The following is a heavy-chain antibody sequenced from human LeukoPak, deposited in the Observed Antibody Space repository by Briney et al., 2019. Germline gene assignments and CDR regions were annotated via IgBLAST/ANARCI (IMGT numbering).Heavy chain of an antibody. CDR3: ARGPAYYYGSGQYFDY. CDR2: INHSGST. V-gene: IGHV4-34*01. CDR1: GGSFSGYY. Sequence: SETLSLTCAVYGGSFSGYYWSWIRQPPGKGLEWIGEINHSGSTNYNPSLKSRVTISVDRSKNQFSLKLSSVTAADTAVYYCARGPAYYYGSGQYFDYWGQGTLVTVSS. D-gene: IGHD3-10*01. J-gene: IGHJ4*02.